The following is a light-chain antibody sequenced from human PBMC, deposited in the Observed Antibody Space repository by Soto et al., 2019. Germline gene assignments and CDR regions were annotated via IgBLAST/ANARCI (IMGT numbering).Light chain of an antibody. CDR3: QQANSFPIT. V-gene: IGKV1-12*01. Sequence: DIRMTQSPSSVSASLGDRVTITCRASQGISRWLAWYQQKPGKAPKLLIYDASSLESGVPSRFSGRGSGTDFTLTISSLQPEDFATYYCQQANSFPITFGQGTRLEIK. CDR1: QGISRW. J-gene: IGKJ5*01. CDR2: DAS.